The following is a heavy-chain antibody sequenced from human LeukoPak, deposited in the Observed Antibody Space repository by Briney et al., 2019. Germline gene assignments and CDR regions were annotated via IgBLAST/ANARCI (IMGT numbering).Heavy chain of an antibody. CDR1: GFTFSSYA. CDR3: ARDPGYSGYDPFDY. D-gene: IGHD5-12*01. J-gene: IGHJ4*02. Sequence: RSGGSLILSCAASGFTFSSYAMHWVRQAPGKGLEWVAVISYDGSNKYYADSVKGRFTISRDNSKNTLYLQMNSLRAEDTAVYYCARDPGYSGYDPFDYWGQGTLVTVSS. V-gene: IGHV3-30-3*01. CDR2: ISYDGSNK.